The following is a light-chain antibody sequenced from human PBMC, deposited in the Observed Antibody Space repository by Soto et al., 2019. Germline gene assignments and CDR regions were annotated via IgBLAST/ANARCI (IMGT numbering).Light chain of an antibody. CDR3: QTWGTGIHVV. CDR2: LDSDGSH. Sequence: QAVVTQSPSASASLGASVKLTCTLSSGHSSYAIAWHQQQPEKGPRYLMKLDSDGSHTKGDAIPDRFSGSSSGAERYLTIASLLSEDEADYYCQTWGTGIHVVFGGGTKLTVL. CDR1: SGHSSYA. V-gene: IGLV4-69*01. J-gene: IGLJ2*01.